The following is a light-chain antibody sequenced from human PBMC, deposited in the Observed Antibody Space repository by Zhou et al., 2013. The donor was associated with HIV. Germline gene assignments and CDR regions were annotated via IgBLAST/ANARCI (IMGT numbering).Light chain of an antibody. CDR3: QQYNSYWT. Sequence: DIQMTQSPSYVSASVGDRVTITCRASHDISTWLAWYQQKPGKAPILLIYAASNLHDGVPARFSGGGSGTHFTLTINSLQPEDFATYYCQQYNSYWTFGQGTKVEIK. V-gene: IGKV1D-16*01. CDR1: HDISTW. CDR2: AAS. J-gene: IGKJ1*01.